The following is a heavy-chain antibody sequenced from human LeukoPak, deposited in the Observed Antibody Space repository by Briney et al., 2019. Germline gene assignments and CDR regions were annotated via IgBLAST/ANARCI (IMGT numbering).Heavy chain of an antibody. Sequence: GGSLRLSCAASGFTFSSYSMNWVRQAPGKGLEWVSSISSSSSYIYYADSVRGRFTISRDNANNVLYLQMNSLRAEDTAVYYCARDPTYYLRYGYFDSWGQGTLVTVSS. CDR1: GFTFSSYS. V-gene: IGHV3-21*06. J-gene: IGHJ4*02. D-gene: IGHD1-26*01. CDR2: ISSSSSYI. CDR3: ARDPTYYLRYGYFDS.